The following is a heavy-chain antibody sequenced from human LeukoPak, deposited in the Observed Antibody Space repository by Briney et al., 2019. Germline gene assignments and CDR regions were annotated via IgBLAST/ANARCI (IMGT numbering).Heavy chain of an antibody. Sequence: GGSLRLSCEASGFTFSTYNMNWVRQAPGKRLEWVSSITSSSSYAFYADSVKGRFTISRDNAKSSLYLQMNNLRAEDTAVYYCARVQSYWGWGNDAFDIWGQGTMVTVSS. CDR1: GFTFSTYN. CDR3: ARVQSYWGWGNDAFDI. CDR2: ITSSSSYA. V-gene: IGHV3-21*01. J-gene: IGHJ3*02. D-gene: IGHD7-27*01.